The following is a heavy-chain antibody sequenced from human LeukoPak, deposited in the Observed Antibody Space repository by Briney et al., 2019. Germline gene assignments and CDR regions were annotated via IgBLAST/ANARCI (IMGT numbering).Heavy chain of an antibody. V-gene: IGHV4-30-4*01. D-gene: IGHD6-19*01. CDR3: ASRIAVAVDYFDY. CDR2: IYYSGST. J-gene: IGHJ4*02. CDR1: GGSISSGDYY. Sequence: SETLSLTCTVSGGSISSGDYYWSWIRQPPGKGLEWIGYIYYSGSTYYNPSLKSRVTISVDTSKNQFSLKLSSVTAADTAVYYCASRIAVAVDYFDYWGQGTLVTVSS.